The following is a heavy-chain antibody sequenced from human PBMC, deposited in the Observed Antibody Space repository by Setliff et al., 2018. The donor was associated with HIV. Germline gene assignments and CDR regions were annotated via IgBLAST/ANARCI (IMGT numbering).Heavy chain of an antibody. Sequence: SETLSLTCTVSGGSISSGSYYWGWIRQPPGKGLEWIGSIYYSGSTYYNPSLQSRVTLSVDTSKNLFSLRLSSVTASDTAVYYCARQAIFGYYDSSGYLDYWGQGTLVTVSS. V-gene: IGHV4-39*01. CDR3: ARQAIFGYYDSSGYLDY. D-gene: IGHD3-22*01. CDR1: GGSISSGSYY. J-gene: IGHJ4*02. CDR2: IYYSGST.